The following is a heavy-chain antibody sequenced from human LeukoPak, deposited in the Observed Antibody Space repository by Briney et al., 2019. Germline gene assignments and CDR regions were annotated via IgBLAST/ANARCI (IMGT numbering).Heavy chain of an antibody. J-gene: IGHJ4*02. V-gene: IGHV3-23*01. CDR2: ISAGGEST. CDR3: AKSGGSSSARRFDY. CDR1: GFTYSSYA. D-gene: IGHD6-19*01. Sequence: GGSLRLSCAASGFTYSSYAMSWVRQAPGKGLEWVSGISAGGESTDYADSVKGRFTISRDDSKNTLYLQVNSLRAEDTASYYFAKSGGSSSARRFDYWGQGTLVTVSP.